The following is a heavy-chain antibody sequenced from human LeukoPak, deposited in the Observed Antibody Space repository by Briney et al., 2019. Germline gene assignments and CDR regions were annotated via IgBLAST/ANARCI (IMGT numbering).Heavy chain of an antibody. J-gene: IGHJ4*02. D-gene: IGHD2-2*02. CDR2: IRYDGSNK. CDR3: AKSRLLYYYFDY. Sequence: GGSLRLSCAASGFTFSSYGMHWVRQAPGKGLEWVAFIRYDGSNKYYADSVKGRFTISRDNSKNTLYLQMNSLRAEDTAVHYCAKSRLLYYYFDYWGQGTLVTVSS. V-gene: IGHV3-30*02. CDR1: GFTFSSYG.